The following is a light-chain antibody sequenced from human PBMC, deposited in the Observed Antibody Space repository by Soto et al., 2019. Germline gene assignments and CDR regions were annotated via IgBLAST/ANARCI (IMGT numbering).Light chain of an antibody. J-gene: IGLJ1*01. CDR1: SSDVGDHNY. Sequence: QSVLTQPASVSGSPGQSITISCTGTSSDVGDHNYVSWYQQYPGKAPKLMIHDVTNRPSGVSNRFSGSKSGNTASLTISGLQAEDEADYYCNSYTSSNNYVFGTGTKVTVL. CDR2: DVT. V-gene: IGLV2-14*01. CDR3: NSYTSSNNYV.